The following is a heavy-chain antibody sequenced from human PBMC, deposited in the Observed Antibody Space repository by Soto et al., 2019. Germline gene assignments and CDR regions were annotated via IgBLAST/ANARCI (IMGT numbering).Heavy chain of an antibody. Sequence: GGSLRLSCAASGFTFSSYAMSWVRQAPGKGLEWVSAISGSGGSTYYADSVKGRFTISRDNSKNTLYLQMNSLRAEDTAVYYCAKAVYYDFWSGYNYFDYWGQGTLVTVSP. V-gene: IGHV3-23*01. CDR1: GFTFSSYA. J-gene: IGHJ4*02. CDR2: ISGSGGST. D-gene: IGHD3-3*01. CDR3: AKAVYYDFWSGYNYFDY.